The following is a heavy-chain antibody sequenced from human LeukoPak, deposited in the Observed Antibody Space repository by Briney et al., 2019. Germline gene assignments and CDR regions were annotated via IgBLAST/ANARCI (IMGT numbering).Heavy chain of an antibody. CDR1: GFTFSTYA. D-gene: IGHD2-21*02. CDR3: ARGDCSGDCYHPLYY. V-gene: IGHV3-30*02. Sequence: GGSLRLSCAASGFTFSTYAMHWVRQAPGQGLDWVAFIRHDGSIKYYADSVKGRFTISRDNSKNTLYLQMNSLRTEDTAVYYCARGDCSGDCYHPLYYWGQGTLVTVSS. CDR2: IRHDGSIK. J-gene: IGHJ4*02.